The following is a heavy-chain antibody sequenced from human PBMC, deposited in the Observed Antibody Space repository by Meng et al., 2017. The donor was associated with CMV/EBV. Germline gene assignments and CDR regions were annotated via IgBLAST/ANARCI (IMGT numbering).Heavy chain of an antibody. D-gene: IGHD3-10*01. CDR1: GGSFSGYY. Sequence: QVPPQPWGAGLLKPSETLSLPCAVYGGSFSGYYWSWIRQPPGKGLEWIGEINHSGSTNYNPSLKSRVTISVDTSKNQFSLKLSSVTAADTAVYYCARESMVRGEDWGQGTLVTVSS. V-gene: IGHV4-34*01. CDR3: ARESMVRGED. J-gene: IGHJ4*02. CDR2: INHSGST.